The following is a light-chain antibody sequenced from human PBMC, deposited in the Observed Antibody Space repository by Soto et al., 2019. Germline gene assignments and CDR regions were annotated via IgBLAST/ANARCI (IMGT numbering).Light chain of an antibody. CDR2: DVS. V-gene: IGLV2-14*01. CDR3: SSYTSSSALWV. CDR1: SSDVGGYNY. J-gene: IGLJ3*02. Sequence: HSALTQPASVSGYPGQSITISCTGPSSDVGGYNYVSWYQQHPGKAPKLMIYDVSNRPSGVSNRFSGSKSGNTASLTISGLQADDEADYYCSSYTSSSALWVFGGGTKLTVL.